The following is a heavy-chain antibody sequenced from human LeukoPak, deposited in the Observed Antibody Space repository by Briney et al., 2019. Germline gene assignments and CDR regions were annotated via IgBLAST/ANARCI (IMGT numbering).Heavy chain of an antibody. D-gene: IGHD2/OR15-2a*01. J-gene: IGHJ6*03. CDR2: IYPYDSDN. CDR1: GYSFISHW. Sequence: GESLKILCKGSGYSFISHWIGRGRQVPGEGLEWRGIIYPYDSDNRYSPAFEGQVTMFVDKSISTAYLQWNSLKASDTAIYYCARANISPRVPWYYHYVDVWGKGTTVTVSS. CDR3: ARANISPRVPWYYHYVDV. V-gene: IGHV5-51*01.